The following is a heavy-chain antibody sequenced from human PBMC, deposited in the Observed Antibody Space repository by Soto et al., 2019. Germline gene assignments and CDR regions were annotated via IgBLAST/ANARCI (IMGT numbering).Heavy chain of an antibody. J-gene: IGHJ3*02. CDR3: ARATLIAARPIGEAFDI. V-gene: IGHV1-69*13. CDR2: IIPIFGTA. Sequence: SVKVSCKASGGTFSSYAISWVLQAPGQGLEWMGGIIPIFGTANYAQKFQGRVTITADESTSTAYMELSSLRSEDTAVYYCARATLIAARPIGEAFDIWGQGTMVTVSS. CDR1: GGTFSSYA. D-gene: IGHD6-6*01.